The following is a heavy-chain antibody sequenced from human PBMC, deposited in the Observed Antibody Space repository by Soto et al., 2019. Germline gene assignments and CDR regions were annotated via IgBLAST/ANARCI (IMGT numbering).Heavy chain of an antibody. D-gene: IGHD3-3*01. J-gene: IGHJ6*02. Sequence: GASVKVSCKVSGYTLTKLSMHWVRQAPGQGLEWMGGFDPEDDETIYAQNFQDRVTMTEDTSTDTAYMELSSLRSEDTAVYYCATVRFLEWSPRGFYHYGMDVWGQGTTVTVSS. CDR3: ATVRFLEWSPRGFYHYGMDV. V-gene: IGHV1-24*01. CDR1: GYTLTKLS. CDR2: FDPEDDET.